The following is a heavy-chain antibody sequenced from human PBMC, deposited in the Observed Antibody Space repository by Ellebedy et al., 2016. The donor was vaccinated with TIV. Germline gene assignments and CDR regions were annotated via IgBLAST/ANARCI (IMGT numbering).Heavy chain of an antibody. CDR1: GGSISSYY. J-gene: IGHJ6*03. Sequence: SETLSLXXTVPGGSISSYYWSWIRQPPGKGLEWIGYIYYSGSTNYNPSLKSRVTISVDTSKNQFSLKLSSVTAADTAVYYCAGTRNDCSSTSCPSPNYYYYMDVWGKGTTVTVSS. CDR3: AGTRNDCSSTSCPSPNYYYYMDV. V-gene: IGHV4-59*01. CDR2: IYYSGST. D-gene: IGHD2-2*01.